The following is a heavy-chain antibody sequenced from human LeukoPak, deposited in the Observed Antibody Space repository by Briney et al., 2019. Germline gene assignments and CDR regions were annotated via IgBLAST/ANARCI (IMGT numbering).Heavy chain of an antibody. CDR1: GYSFTSYW. CDR3: ARRSSGEKEFDY. D-gene: IGHD6-19*01. V-gene: IGHV5-51*01. Sequence: GASLQISSKGSGYSFTSYWIAWVRPMPGKGLEWMGIMYPGDSDTRYSPSFQGQVTISADKSISTAYLQWSSLKASDTAMYYCARRSSGEKEFDYWGQGTLVTVSS. CDR2: MYPGDSDT. J-gene: IGHJ4*02.